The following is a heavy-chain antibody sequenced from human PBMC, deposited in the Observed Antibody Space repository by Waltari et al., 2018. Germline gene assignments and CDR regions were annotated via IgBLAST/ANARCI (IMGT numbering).Heavy chain of an antibody. CDR1: GYTLTELS. Sequence: QVQLVQSGAEVKKPGASVKVSCKVSGYTLTELSMHWVRQAPGQGLEWMGGFDPEDGETIYAQKFQGRVTMTEDTATDTAYMELSSLRSEDTAVYYCATAGRGLRFLEWLSPNRYYFDYWGQGTLVTVSS. CDR3: ATAGRGLRFLEWLSPNRYYFDY. D-gene: IGHD3-3*01. CDR2: FDPEDGET. V-gene: IGHV1-24*01. J-gene: IGHJ4*02.